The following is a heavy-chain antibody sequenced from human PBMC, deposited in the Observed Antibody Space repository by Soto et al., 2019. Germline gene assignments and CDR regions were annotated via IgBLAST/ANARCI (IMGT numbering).Heavy chain of an antibody. V-gene: IGHV3-11*04. J-gene: IGHJ6*02. CDR2: ISSSGSTI. D-gene: IGHD6-19*01. CDR3: ARSDPRIAVAGGMDV. CDR1: GFTFSAFY. Sequence: GGPLRLSFAASGFTFSAFYMSWIRQAPGKGLEWVSYISSSGSTIYYADSVKGRFTISRDNAKNSLYLQMNSLRAEDTAVYYCARSDPRIAVAGGMDVWGQGTTDTVSS.